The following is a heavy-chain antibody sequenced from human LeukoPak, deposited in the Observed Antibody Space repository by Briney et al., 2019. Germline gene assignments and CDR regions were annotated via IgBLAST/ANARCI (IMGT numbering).Heavy chain of an antibody. D-gene: IGHD2/OR15-2a*01. V-gene: IGHV5-51*01. J-gene: IGHJ5*02. CDR2: IYPGDSDT. Sequence: GESLKISCKGSGYSFTSYWIGWVRQMPGKGLEWMGIIYPGDSDTRYSPSFQGQVTISADKSISTAYLQWSSLKASDTSMYYWATPPTPPTAPRPSPSFCSAPWGKGPQVTVSS. CDR3: ATPPTPPTAPRPSPSFCSAP. CDR1: GYSFTSYW.